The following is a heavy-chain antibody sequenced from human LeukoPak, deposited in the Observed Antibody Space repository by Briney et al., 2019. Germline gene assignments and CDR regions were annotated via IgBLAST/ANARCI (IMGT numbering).Heavy chain of an antibody. V-gene: IGHV3-23*01. CDR3: AKDLQPMYSHYRAIDY. D-gene: IGHD3-3*02. CDR1: GFTFSSYA. CDR2: ISGSGGST. Sequence: PGGSLRLSCAASGFTFSSYAMSWVRQAQGKGLEWVSAISGSGGSTYYADSVKGRFTISRDNSKNTLYLQMNSLRAEDTAVYYCAKDLQPMYSHYRAIDYWGQGTLVTVSS. J-gene: IGHJ4*02.